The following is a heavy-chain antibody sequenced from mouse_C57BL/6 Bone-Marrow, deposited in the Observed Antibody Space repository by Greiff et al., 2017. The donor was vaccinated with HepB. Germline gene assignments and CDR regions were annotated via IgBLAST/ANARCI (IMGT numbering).Heavy chain of an antibody. Sequence: VQLVESGAELARPGASVKLSCKASGYTFTSYGISWVKQRTGQGLEWIGEIYPRSGNTYYNEKFKGKATLTADKSSSTAYMELRSLTSVDSAVYFCARILYYGNYWGQGTTLTVSS. D-gene: IGHD2-1*01. V-gene: IGHV1-81*01. CDR2: IYPRSGNT. CDR3: ARILYYGNY. CDR1: GYTFTSYG. J-gene: IGHJ2*01.